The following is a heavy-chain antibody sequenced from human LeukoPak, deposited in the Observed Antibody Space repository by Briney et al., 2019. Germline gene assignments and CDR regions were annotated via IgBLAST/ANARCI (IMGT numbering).Heavy chain of an antibody. CDR2: IWYDGSNK. D-gene: IGHD2-2*01. CDR1: GFTFSSYG. V-gene: IGHV3-33*01. J-gene: IGHJ4*02. CDR3: AREGGGYCSSTSCYYSLNSLDY. Sequence: GGSLRLSCAASGFTFSSYGMHWVRQAPGQGLEWVAVIWYDGSNKYYADSVKGRFTISRDNSKNTLYLRMNSLGAEDTPVYYSAREGGGYCSSTSCYYSLNSLDYWGQGTLVTVSS.